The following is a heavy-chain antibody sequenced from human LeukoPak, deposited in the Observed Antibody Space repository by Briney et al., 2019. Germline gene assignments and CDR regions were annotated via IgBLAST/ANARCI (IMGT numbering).Heavy chain of an antibody. CDR2: ISWRSSDI. V-gene: IGHV3-21*01. CDR1: GFTFSSYN. J-gene: IGHJ6*03. Sequence: GGSLRLSFAASGFTFSSYNMKWVGQATGKGLEWVSSISWRSSDIEYADSVKGRFTISRDNAKKSLYLQMNNLRAEDTAVYYCARVYSSSWYFGYLYIDVWGNGTTVTVSS. CDR3: ARVYSSSWYFGYLYIDV. D-gene: IGHD6-13*01.